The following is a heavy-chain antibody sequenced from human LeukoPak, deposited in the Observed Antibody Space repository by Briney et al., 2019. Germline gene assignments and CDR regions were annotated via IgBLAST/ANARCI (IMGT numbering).Heavy chain of an antibody. Sequence: GESLKISCKGSGYSFARYWIGWVRQMPGKGLEWMGIIYPSDSDTRYSPSFQGQVTISADKSINTAYLQWSSLKASDTAMYYCARRDGSANYYYDYWGQGTLVTVSS. CDR3: ARRDGSANYYYDY. CDR2: IYPSDSDT. CDR1: GYSFARYW. J-gene: IGHJ4*02. D-gene: IGHD3-10*01. V-gene: IGHV5-51*01.